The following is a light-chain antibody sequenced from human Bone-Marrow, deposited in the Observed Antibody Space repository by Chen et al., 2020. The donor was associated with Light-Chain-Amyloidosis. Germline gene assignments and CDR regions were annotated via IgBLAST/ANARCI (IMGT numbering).Light chain of an antibody. CDR2: GSS. CDR1: QTIRSNY. CDR3: QQYGTSPLT. J-gene: IGKJ4*01. V-gene: IGKV3-20*01. Sequence: EIVLTQSPGTLSLSPGEGANLSCRASQTIRSNYLTWYQQKFGQAPRLLFYGSSSRATGIPDRFTGSGSGTDFTLTINRLEPEDFAMYYCQQYGTSPLTFGGGTKVEIK.